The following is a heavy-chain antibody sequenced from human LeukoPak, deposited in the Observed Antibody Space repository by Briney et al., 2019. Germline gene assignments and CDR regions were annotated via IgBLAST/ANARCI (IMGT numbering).Heavy chain of an antibody. D-gene: IGHD3-10*01. J-gene: IGHJ4*02. CDR1: GYSISSSNW. V-gene: IGHV4-28*01. Sequence: PSETLSLTCAVSGYSISSSNWWGWTRQPPGKGLEWIGYIYYSGSTYYSPSLKSRVTMSVDTSKNQFSLKLSSVTAVDTAVYYCARISSGSGSYVDYWGQGTLVTVSS. CDR2: IYYSGST. CDR3: ARISSGSGSYVDY.